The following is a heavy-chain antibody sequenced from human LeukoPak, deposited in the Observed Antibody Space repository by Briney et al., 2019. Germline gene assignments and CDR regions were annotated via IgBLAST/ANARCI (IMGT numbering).Heavy chain of an antibody. D-gene: IGHD3-22*01. J-gene: IGHJ5*02. CDR3: ARWYDSSANWFDP. V-gene: IGHV1-69*04. CDR2: ITPILGIA. Sequence: SVKVSCKASGGTFSSYAISWVRQAPGQGLEWMGRITPILGIANYAQKFQGGVTITADKSTSTAYMELSSLRSEDTAVYYCARWYDSSANWFDPWGQGTLVTVSS. CDR1: GGTFSSYA.